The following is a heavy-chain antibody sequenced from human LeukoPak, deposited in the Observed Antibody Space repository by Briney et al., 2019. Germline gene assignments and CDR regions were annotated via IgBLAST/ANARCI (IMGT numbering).Heavy chain of an antibody. J-gene: IGHJ4*02. CDR3: SRESGPFCFFGY. CDR2: ISLAGQT. V-gene: IGHV4/OR15-8*02. CDR1: GGSISGTNW. Sequence: PSETLSHTSGVSGGSISGTNWWSWVRQPPGQGLEWIGQISLAGQTNYSPSPNGQVTMSPDKSTNQLSLHLTSVTAADTATYFCSRESGPFCFFGYWGQGTLVIVSS. D-gene: IGHD1-26*01.